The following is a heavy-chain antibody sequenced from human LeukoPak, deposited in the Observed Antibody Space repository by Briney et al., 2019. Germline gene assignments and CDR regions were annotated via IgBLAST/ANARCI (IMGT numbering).Heavy chain of an antibody. D-gene: IGHD3-10*01. J-gene: IGHJ3*02. V-gene: IGHV4-39*01. CDR3: ARHGGVVRGEGSDAFDI. CDR1: GGSISSTSYY. CDR2: IYYSGST. Sequence: SETLSLTCTVSGGSISSTSYYWGWIRQPPGKGLEWIGNIYYSGSTYYNPSLKSRVTISVDTSKNQFSLKLTSVTAADTAVYYCARHGGVVRGEGSDAFDIWGQGTMVTVSS.